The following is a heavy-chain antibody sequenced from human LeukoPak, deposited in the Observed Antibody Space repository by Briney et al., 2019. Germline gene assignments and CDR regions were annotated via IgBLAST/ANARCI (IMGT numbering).Heavy chain of an antibody. CDR1: GGSISSYY. Sequence: SETLSLTCTDSGGSISSYYWSWIRQPPGKGLEWIGYIYYSGSTNYNPSLKSRVTISVDTSKNQFSLKLSSVTAADTAVYYCAIFHRGGWYYCDYWGQGTLVTVSS. D-gene: IGHD6-19*01. J-gene: IGHJ4*02. CDR2: IYYSGST. CDR3: AIFHRGGWYYCDY. V-gene: IGHV4-59*01.